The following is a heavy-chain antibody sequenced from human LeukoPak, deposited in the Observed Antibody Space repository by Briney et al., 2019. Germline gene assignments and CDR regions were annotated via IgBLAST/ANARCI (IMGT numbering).Heavy chain of an antibody. D-gene: IGHD6-19*01. J-gene: IGHJ3*02. CDR3: ARDRDPLAGEPGSSAFDI. CDR1: GGTFSSYA. CDR2: IIPIFGTA. V-gene: IGHV1-69*06. Sequence: EASVKVSCKASGGTFSSYAISWVRQAPGQGLEWMGGIIPIFGTANYAQKFQGRVTITADKSTSTAYMELSSLRSEDTAVYYCARDRDPLAGEPGSSAFDIWGQGTMVTVSS.